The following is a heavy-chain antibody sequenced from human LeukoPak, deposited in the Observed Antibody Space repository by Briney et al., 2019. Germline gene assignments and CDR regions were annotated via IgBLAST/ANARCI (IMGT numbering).Heavy chain of an antibody. CDR3: ARDRRLTAAGNFYWFDP. J-gene: IGHJ5*02. CDR1: GYSISSGYY. CDR2: IYHSGST. D-gene: IGHD6-13*01. Sequence: SETLSLACAVSGYSISSGYYWGWIRQPPGKGLEWIGSIYHSGSTYYNPSLKSRLTISVDTSKNQFSLKLSSVTAADTAVYYCARDRRLTAAGNFYWFDPWGQGTLVTVSS. V-gene: IGHV4-38-2*02.